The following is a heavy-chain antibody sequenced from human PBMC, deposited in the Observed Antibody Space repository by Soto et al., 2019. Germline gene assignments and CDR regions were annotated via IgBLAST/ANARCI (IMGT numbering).Heavy chain of an antibody. D-gene: IGHD5-18*01. J-gene: IGHJ5*02. CDR2: ISYDGSNK. CDR1: GFTFSSYA. Sequence: QLQLVESGGGVVQPGRSLRLSCAASGFTFSSYAMHWVRQAPGKGLEWVAVISYDGSNKYYADSVKGRFTISRDNSKNTLYLQMNSLRAEDTAVYFCASQWIQPVGPWGQGTLVTVSS. V-gene: IGHV3-30-3*01. CDR3: ASQWIQPVGP.